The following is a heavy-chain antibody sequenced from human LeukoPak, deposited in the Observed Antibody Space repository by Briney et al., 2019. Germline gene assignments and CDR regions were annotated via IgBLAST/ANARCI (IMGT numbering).Heavy chain of an antibody. CDR1: GITFSNYG. CDR3: ANNFDY. V-gene: IGHV3-33*06. Sequence: GSLRLSFAAAGITFSNYGIHLVRQAPGKGLEWVAVIWHDGSNKYYADSVKGRFTISRDNSKNTLYLQMNSLRAEDTAVYYCANNFDYWGQGTLVTVSS. CDR2: IWHDGSNK. J-gene: IGHJ4*02.